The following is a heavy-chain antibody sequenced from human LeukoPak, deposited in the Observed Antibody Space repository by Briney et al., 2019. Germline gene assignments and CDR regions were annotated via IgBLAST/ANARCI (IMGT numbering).Heavy chain of an antibody. CDR2: IIPIFGTA. V-gene: IGHV1-69*13. Sequence: ASVKVSCKASGGTFSSYAISWVRQAPGQGLEWMGGIIPIFGTANYAQKFQGRVTITADESTSTAYMELSSLRSADTAVYYCTRDQHGDYGFDPWGQGTLVTVSS. D-gene: IGHD4-17*01. CDR3: TRDQHGDYGFDP. J-gene: IGHJ5*02. CDR1: GGTFSSYA.